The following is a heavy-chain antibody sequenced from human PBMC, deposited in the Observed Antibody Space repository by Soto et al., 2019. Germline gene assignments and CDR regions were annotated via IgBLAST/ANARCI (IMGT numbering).Heavy chain of an antibody. Sequence: GGSLRLSCATSGFNFSSYSMHWVRQAPGKGLEWVAVIWYDGSKKYYADSVKGRFTISRDNSRNTLYLQMNSLKVEDTAVYYCEQDWYNYGEFDYWGQGTLVTVSS. CDR1: GFNFSSYS. J-gene: IGHJ4*02. V-gene: IGHV3-30*02. CDR3: EQDWYNYGEFDY. CDR2: IWYDGSKK. D-gene: IGHD1-1*01.